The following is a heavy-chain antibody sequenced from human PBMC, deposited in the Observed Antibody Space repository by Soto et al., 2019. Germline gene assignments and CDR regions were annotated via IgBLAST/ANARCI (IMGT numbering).Heavy chain of an antibody. V-gene: IGHV1-3*01. J-gene: IGHJ4*02. CDR3: ARSPGYSYGDY. Sequence: ASVKVSCKASGYTFTSYAMHWVRQAPGQRLEWMGWINAGNGNTKYSQKFQGRVTITRDTSASTAYMELSSLRSEDAAVYYCARSPGYSYGDYWGQGTLVTVSS. CDR2: INAGNGNT. CDR1: GYTFTSYA. D-gene: IGHD5-18*01.